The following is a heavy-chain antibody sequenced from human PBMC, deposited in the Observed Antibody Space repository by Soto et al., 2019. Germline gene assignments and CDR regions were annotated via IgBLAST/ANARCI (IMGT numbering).Heavy chain of an antibody. CDR1: GYTLTELS. Sequence: ASVKVSCKVSGYTLTELSMHWVRQAPGKGLEWMGGFDPEDGETIYAQKFQGRVTMTEDTSTDTAYMELSSLRSEDTAVYYCATVKYCSSTSCYVGEYYYYYMDVWGKGTTVTVSS. V-gene: IGHV1-24*01. CDR3: ATVKYCSSTSCYVGEYYYYYMDV. CDR2: FDPEDGET. J-gene: IGHJ6*03. D-gene: IGHD2-2*01.